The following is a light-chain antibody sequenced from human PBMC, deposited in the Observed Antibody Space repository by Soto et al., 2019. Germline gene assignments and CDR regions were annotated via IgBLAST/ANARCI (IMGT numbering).Light chain of an antibody. CDR1: QSVSNN. V-gene: IGKV3-15*01. CDR3: QQYNSWPLT. J-gene: IGKJ4*01. Sequence: EIVMTQSPATLSVSPGERATLSCRASQSVSNNLAWYQQKPGQAPRLLIYGASTRATGIPARFSGSGSGTEFTLTISSLQSEDFAAYYCQQYNSWPLTFGGGTKVAIK. CDR2: GAS.